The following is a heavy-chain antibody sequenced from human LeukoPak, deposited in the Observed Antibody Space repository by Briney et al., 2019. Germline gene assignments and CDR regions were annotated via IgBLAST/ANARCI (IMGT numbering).Heavy chain of an antibody. J-gene: IGHJ6*03. V-gene: IGHV4-4*07. Sequence: SETLSLTCAVYGGSFSGYYWSWIRQPAGKGLEWIGRIYTSGSTNYNPSLKSRVTISVDTSKNQFSLKLSSVTAADTAVYYCAREVETVVTTYYYYYYMDVWGKGTTVTVSS. CDR3: AREVETVVTTYYYYYYMDV. D-gene: IGHD4-23*01. CDR2: IYTSGST. CDR1: GGSFSGYY.